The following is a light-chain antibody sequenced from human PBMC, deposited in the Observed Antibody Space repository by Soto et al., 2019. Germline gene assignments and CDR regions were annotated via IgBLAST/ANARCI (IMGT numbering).Light chain of an antibody. Sequence: QSVLTQPASVSGSPGQSITISCTGTSSDVGSYNLVSWYQQHPGKAPKLMIYEVSKRPSGVSNRFSGSKSGNTASLTISGLQAEDAADYYCCSYAGSSVFGGGTKVTVL. V-gene: IGLV2-23*02. J-gene: IGLJ3*02. CDR3: CSYAGSSV. CDR2: EVS. CDR1: SSDVGSYNL.